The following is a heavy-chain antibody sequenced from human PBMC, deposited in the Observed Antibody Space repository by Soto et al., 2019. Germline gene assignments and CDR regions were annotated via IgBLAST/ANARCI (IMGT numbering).Heavy chain of an antibody. Sequence: SPTLSLTCAISGDRVSSNSAAWNWIRQSPSRGLEWLGRTYYRSKWYNDYAVSVKSRITINPDTSKNQFSLQLNSVTPEDTAVYYCARVFGWLRPEYSSGWENYYYYYGMDVWGQGTTVTVSS. CDR3: ARVFGWLRPEYSSGWENYYYYYGMDV. V-gene: IGHV6-1*01. D-gene: IGHD6-19*01. CDR2: TYYRSKWYN. CDR1: GDRVSSNSAA. J-gene: IGHJ6*02.